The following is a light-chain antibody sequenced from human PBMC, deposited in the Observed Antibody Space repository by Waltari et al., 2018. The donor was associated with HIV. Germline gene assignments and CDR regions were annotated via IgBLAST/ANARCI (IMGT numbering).Light chain of an antibody. CDR1: QSISTN. Sequence: EILMTQSPVTLSVSPGDRASLSCRASQSISTNLAWYQHKPGHASRLLIYGASTRATGVPARFSGSGSGTEFTLTISSLQSEDFAVYYCQQYSKWPPLTFGGGTKVEIK. CDR3: QQYSKWPPLT. V-gene: IGKV3-15*01. CDR2: GAS. J-gene: IGKJ4*01.